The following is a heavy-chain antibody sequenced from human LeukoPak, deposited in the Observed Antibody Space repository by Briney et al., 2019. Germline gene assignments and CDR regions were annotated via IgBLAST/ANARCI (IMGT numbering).Heavy chain of an antibody. D-gene: IGHD6-13*01. CDR2: IYYSGST. V-gene: IGHV4-59*01. J-gene: IGHJ1*01. CDR1: GGSISSYY. Sequence: SETLSLTCTVSGGSISSYYWGWIRQPPGKGLEWIGYIYYSGSTNYNPSLKSRVTISVDTSKNQFSLKLSSVTAADTAVYYCASSYSSSWYGPEYFQHWGQGTLVTVSS. CDR3: ASSYSSSWYGPEYFQH.